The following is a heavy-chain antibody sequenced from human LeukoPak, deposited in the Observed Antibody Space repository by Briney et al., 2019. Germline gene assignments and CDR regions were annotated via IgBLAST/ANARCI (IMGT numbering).Heavy chain of an antibody. D-gene: IGHD3-22*01. Sequence: GGSLRLSCAASGFTFSSYAMSWVRQAPEKGLEWVSTISGSGGSTYYTDSVRGRFTISRDNSKNTLYLQMNSLRAEDTAVYYCAKSLKTGYYDSSGYYFDYWGQGTLVTVSS. CDR2: ISGSGGST. CDR1: GFTFSSYA. V-gene: IGHV3-23*01. J-gene: IGHJ4*02. CDR3: AKSLKTGYYDSSGYYFDY.